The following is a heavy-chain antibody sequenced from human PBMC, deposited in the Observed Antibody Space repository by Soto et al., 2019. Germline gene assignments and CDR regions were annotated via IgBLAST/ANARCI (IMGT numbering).Heavy chain of an antibody. CDR1: GFTFSYYW. Sequence: GSLRLSCAASGFTFSYYWMHWVRQAPGQGLVWVSRIHSDGSSTTYADSVKGRFTISRDNAKNTVDLQMSSLRAEDTALYYCVKDLYSNSWYYFDYWGQGTLVTVSS. CDR3: VKDLYSNSWYYFDY. J-gene: IGHJ4*02. D-gene: IGHD6-13*01. CDR2: IHSDGSST. V-gene: IGHV3-74*01.